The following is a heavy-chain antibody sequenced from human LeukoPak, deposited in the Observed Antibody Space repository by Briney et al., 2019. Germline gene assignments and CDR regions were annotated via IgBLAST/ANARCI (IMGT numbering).Heavy chain of an antibody. CDR1: GFTFGSHT. D-gene: IGHD3-9*01. CDR3: AKTPDILTGYGYYFDY. Sequence: GRSLRLSCAASGFTFGSHTMHWVRQAPGKGLEWVAVISYDGSNKYYADSVKGRFTISRDNSKNTLYLQMNSLRAEDTAVYYCAKTPDILTGYGYYFDYWGQGTLVTVSS. CDR2: ISYDGSNK. V-gene: IGHV3-30*04. J-gene: IGHJ4*02.